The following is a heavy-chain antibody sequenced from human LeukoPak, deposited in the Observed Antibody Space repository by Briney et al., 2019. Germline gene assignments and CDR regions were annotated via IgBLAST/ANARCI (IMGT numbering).Heavy chain of an antibody. CDR1: GYTFTSYH. J-gene: IGHJ4*02. CDR2: IYPRDGST. Sequence: GASVKVSCKASGYTFTSYHIHWVRQAPGQGLEWMGMIYPRDGSTSYAQKFQGRVTVTRDTSTSTVHMELSGLRSEDTAVYYCARDQEAFDYWGQGTLVTVSS. CDR3: ARDQEAFDY. V-gene: IGHV1-46*01.